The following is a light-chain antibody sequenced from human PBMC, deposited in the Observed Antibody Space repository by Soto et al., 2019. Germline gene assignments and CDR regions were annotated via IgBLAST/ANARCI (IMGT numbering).Light chain of an antibody. CDR3: QHYGSFSEYT. Sequence: DIQVTQSPSTMSASVGDRVTITCRAGQSFSDWLAWYQQRPGKAPRLLIYEASTLQSGVPSRFSGSGSGTDFTLSISSLQPDDPVAFYCQHYGSFSEYTFCQGTKLEIK. J-gene: IGKJ2*01. CDR2: EAS. CDR1: QSFSDW. V-gene: IGKV1-5*03.